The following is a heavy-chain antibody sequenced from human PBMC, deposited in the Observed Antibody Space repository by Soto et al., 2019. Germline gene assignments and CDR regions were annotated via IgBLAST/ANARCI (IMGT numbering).Heavy chain of an antibody. D-gene: IGHD6-19*01. CDR1: GGTISSWY. CDR2: IYYSGST. CDR3: ARHEAPSGWYFDY. V-gene: IGHV4-59*08. Sequence: SETLSLTCTVSGGTISSWYWSWIRQPPGKGLEWIGYIYYSGSTNCNPSLKSRVTISVDTSKNQFSLKLSSVTAADTAVYYCARHEAPSGWYFDYWGQGTLVTSPQ. J-gene: IGHJ4*02.